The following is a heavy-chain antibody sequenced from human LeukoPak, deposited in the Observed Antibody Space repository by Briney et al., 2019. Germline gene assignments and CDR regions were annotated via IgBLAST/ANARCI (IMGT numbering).Heavy chain of an antibody. CDR1: GFTVSSNS. J-gene: IGHJ4*02. Sequence: PGGSLRLSCTVSGFTVSSNSMSWVRQAPGKGLEWVSFIYSGSTHYSDSVKGRFTISRDNSKNTLYLQMNSLRAEDTAVYYCAGRASAYSHPYDYWGQGTLVTVSS. CDR3: AGRASAYSHPYDY. V-gene: IGHV3-53*01. D-gene: IGHD3-22*01. CDR2: IYSGST.